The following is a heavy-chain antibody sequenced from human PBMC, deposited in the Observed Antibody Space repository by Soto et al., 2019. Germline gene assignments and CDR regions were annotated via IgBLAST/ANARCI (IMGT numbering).Heavy chain of an antibody. J-gene: IGHJ4*02. V-gene: IGHV4-31*03. CDR1: GGSIRSGGYY. CDR2: IYYSGST. CDR3: ARFPGGSGGYYFDY. Sequence: QVQLQESGPGLVKPSQTLSLTCTVSGGSIRSGGYYWSWIRQHPAKGLAWIGYIYYSGSTYYNPSMKRRVTISVATSKRQFSLKLCSVTAADTAVYYWARFPGGSGGYYFDYCGQGTLVTFSS. D-gene: IGHD2-15*01.